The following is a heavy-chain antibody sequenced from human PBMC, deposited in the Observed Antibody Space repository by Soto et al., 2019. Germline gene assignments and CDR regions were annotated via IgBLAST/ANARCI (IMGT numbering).Heavy chain of an antibody. D-gene: IGHD6-13*01. CDR3: ARDGIAAAGTSWFDP. J-gene: IGHJ5*02. CDR1: GYTFTSHA. V-gene: IGHV1-3*05. Sequence: QVQLVQSGAEEKKPGASVKVSCKASGYTFTSHAMHWVRQAPGQRLEWMGWINAGNGNTKYSQKFQGRVTITTDTSASTAYMELSSLRSEDTAVYYGARDGIAAAGTSWFDPWGQGTLVTVSS. CDR2: INAGNGNT.